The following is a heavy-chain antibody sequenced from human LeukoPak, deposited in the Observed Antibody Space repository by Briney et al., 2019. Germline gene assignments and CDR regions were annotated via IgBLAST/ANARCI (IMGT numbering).Heavy chain of an antibody. V-gene: IGHV3-30-3*01. D-gene: IGHD5-24*01. CDR3: ARDYRDPGFFDY. J-gene: IGHJ4*02. Sequence: GGSLRLSCAASGFTFSSYAMHWVRQAPGKGLEWVAVISYDGSNKYYADSVKGRFTISRDNSKNTLYLQMNSLRAEDTAVYYCARDYRDPGFFDYWGQGTLVTVSS. CDR2: ISYDGSNK. CDR1: GFTFSSYA.